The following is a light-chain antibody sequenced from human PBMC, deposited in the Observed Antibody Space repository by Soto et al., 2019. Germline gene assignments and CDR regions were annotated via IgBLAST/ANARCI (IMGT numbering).Light chain of an antibody. J-gene: IGKJ5*01. CDR2: LGS. CDR1: QSLLFNNEYNY. Sequence: DIVMTQSPLSLVVTAGEPASISCRSSQSLLFNNEYNYLDWYLQKPGQSPQLLMYLGSNRAPGVPARFSGTGSGTDFTLQISSVEAEDVGFYYCMQGTHWPITFGQGTRLEIK. V-gene: IGKV2-28*01. CDR3: MQGTHWPIT.